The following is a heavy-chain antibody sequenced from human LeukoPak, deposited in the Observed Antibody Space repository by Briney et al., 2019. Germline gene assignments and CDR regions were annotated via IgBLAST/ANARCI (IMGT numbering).Heavy chain of an antibody. V-gene: IGHV3-53*01. CDR1: GFTVSSNY. Sequence: GGSLRLSCAASGFTVSSNYMSWVRQAPGKGLEWVSVIYSGGSTYYADSVKGRFTISRDNSKNTLYLQMNSLRAEDTAVYYCARCLSSGWYYFDYWGQGTLVTVSS. CDR2: IYSGGST. D-gene: IGHD6-19*01. CDR3: ARCLSSGWYYFDY. J-gene: IGHJ4*02.